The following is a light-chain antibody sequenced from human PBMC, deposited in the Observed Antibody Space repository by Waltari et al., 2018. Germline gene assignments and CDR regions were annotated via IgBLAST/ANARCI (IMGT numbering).Light chain of an antibody. J-gene: IGLJ1*01. CDR2: QDN. CDR3: QAWDSSAAGV. Sequence: SYELTQPPSVSVSPGQTATISCSGDKLGDKYACWHQQKPGQAPVLVIYQDNRRPPGIPERFSGSNSGNTATLTISGTQAMDEADYYCQAWDSSAAGVFGTGTKVTVL. CDR1: KLGDKY. V-gene: IGLV3-1*01.